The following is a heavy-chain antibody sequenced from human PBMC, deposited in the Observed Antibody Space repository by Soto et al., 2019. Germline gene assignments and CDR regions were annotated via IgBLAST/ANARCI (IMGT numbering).Heavy chain of an antibody. J-gene: IGHJ4*02. V-gene: IGHV1-69*13. D-gene: IGHD1-26*01. Sequence: GASVKVSCKASGGTFSSYAISWVRQAPGQGLEWMGGIIPIFGTANYAQKFQGRVTITADESTSTAYMELSSLRSEDTAVYYCARDHPQRGSYLVFDYWGQGTLVTVSS. CDR3: ARDHPQRGSYLVFDY. CDR1: GGTFSSYA. CDR2: IIPIFGTA.